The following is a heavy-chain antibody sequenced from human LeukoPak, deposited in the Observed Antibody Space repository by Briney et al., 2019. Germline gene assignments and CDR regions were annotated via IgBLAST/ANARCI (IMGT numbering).Heavy chain of an antibody. D-gene: IGHD5-12*01. V-gene: IGHV3-7*03. CDR1: GFTFSSYW. CDR3: ARDGGLGATTSNWFDP. CDR2: IKQDGSEK. J-gene: IGHJ5*02. Sequence: GSLRLSCAASGFTFSSYWMSWVRQAPGKGLEWVANIKQDGSEKYYVDSVKGRFTISRDNAKNSLYLQMNSLRAEDTAVYYCARDGGLGATTSNWFDPWGQGTLVTVSS.